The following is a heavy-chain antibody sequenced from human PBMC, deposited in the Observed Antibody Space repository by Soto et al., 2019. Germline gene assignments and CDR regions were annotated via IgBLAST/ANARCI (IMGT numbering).Heavy chain of an antibody. CDR3: ARDQNDFWSGYWYYFDY. D-gene: IGHD3-3*01. J-gene: IGHJ4*02. V-gene: IGHV4-31*03. Sequence: PSETLSLTCTVSGGSISSGGYYWSWIRQHPGKGLEWIGYIYYSGSTYYNPSLKSRVTISVDASKNQFSLKLSSVTAADTAVYHCARDQNDFWSGYWYYFDYWGQGTLVTVSS. CDR2: IYYSGST. CDR1: GGSISSGGYY.